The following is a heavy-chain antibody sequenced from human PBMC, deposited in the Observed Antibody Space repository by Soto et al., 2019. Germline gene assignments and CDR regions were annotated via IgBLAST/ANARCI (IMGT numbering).Heavy chain of an antibody. J-gene: IGHJ4*02. D-gene: IGHD6-13*01. Sequence: APVKVSCKASGYTLTSYAMHWGRQAPGQRLEWMGMINPSDGNTKYAQKFQGRVTMTRDTSTSTVYMELSSLRSEDTAVYYCARDRGYSSSWYDNWGQGTLVTVSS. CDR3: ARDRGYSSSWYDN. CDR2: INPSDGNT. CDR1: GYTLTSYA. V-gene: IGHV1-3*01.